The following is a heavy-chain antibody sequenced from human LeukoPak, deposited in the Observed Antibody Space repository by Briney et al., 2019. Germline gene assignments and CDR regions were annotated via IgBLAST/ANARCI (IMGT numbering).Heavy chain of an antibody. CDR2: IYYSGST. CDR3: ARRGRRWLQSYYFDY. Sequence: SETLSLTCTVSGGSTSSSSYYWGWIRQPPGKGLEWIGSIYYSGSTYYNPSLKSRVTISVDTSKNQFSLKLSSVTAADTAVYYCARRGRRWLQSYYFDYWGQGTLVTVSS. J-gene: IGHJ4*02. D-gene: IGHD5-24*01. CDR1: GGSTSSSSYY. V-gene: IGHV4-39*07.